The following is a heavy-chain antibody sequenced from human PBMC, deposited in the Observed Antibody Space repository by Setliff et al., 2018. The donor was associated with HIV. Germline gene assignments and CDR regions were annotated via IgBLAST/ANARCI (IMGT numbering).Heavy chain of an antibody. CDR3: ARVPNYNDYVGDYYYMDV. CDR2: IYYSGST. V-gene: IGHV4-59*12. CDR1: GGSISSYY. D-gene: IGHD4-17*01. Sequence: SETLSLTCTVSGGSISSYYWSWIRQPPGKGLEWIGYIYYSGSTNYNPSLKSRFTISIDTSKNQFSLKVTSVTAADTAVYYCARVPNYNDYVGDYYYMDVWGTGTTVTVSS. J-gene: IGHJ6*03.